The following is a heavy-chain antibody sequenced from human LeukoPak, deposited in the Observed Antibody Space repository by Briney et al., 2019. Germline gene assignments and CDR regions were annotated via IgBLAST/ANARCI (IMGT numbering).Heavy chain of an antibody. J-gene: IGHJ1*01. V-gene: IGHV3-21*01. CDR3: ARDLKRFLFLFQH. Sequence: GGSLRLSCAASGFTFSSYSMNWVRQAPGKGLEWVSSISSSSSYIYYADSVKGRFIISRDNAKNSLYLQMNSLRAEDTAVYYCARDLKRFLFLFQHWGQGTLVTVSS. D-gene: IGHD3-3*01. CDR1: GFTFSSYS. CDR2: ISSSSSYI.